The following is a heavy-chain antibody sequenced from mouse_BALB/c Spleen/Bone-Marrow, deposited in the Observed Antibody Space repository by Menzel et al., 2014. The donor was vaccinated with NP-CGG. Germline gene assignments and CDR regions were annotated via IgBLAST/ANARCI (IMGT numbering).Heavy chain of an antibody. D-gene: IGHD2-4*01. CDR1: GYAFTNYL. Sequence: VQLQQSGAELVRPGTSVTVSCTASGYAFTNYLIEWVKQRPGQGLEWIGVINPGSGGTNYNEKFKGKATLTADKSSSTAYMQLSSLTSDDSAVYFCARREDYDLDYWGQGTTLTVSS. CDR2: INPGSGGT. CDR3: ARREDYDLDY. V-gene: IGHV1-54*01. J-gene: IGHJ2*01.